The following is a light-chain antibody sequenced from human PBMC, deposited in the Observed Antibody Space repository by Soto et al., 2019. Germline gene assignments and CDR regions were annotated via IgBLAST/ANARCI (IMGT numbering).Light chain of an antibody. CDR3: QQYGSSPWT. CDR1: QSVSTTY. V-gene: IGKV3-20*01. J-gene: IGKJ1*01. CDR2: GTS. Sequence: EIVLTQSPGTLSLSPGERATLSCRASQSVSTTYLAWYQQKPGQAPRLLIYGTSSRATGIPDSFRGSGSGTDFTLTISRLEPEDFAVYYCQQYGSSPWTFGQGTKVEIK.